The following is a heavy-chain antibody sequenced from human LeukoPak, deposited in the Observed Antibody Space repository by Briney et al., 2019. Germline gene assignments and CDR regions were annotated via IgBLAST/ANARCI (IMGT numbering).Heavy chain of an antibody. Sequence: PSETLSLTGAVSGVSISSSNWWSWVRQPPGKWLEWIGQIYHSGSTNYNPSLKSRITISVDTSKKQFSLKLSSVTAADTAVYYCARTNCGGDCRGYYYSYYMDVWGKGTTVTISS. V-gene: IGHV4-4*02. CDR2: IYHSGST. J-gene: IGHJ6*03. D-gene: IGHD2-21*02. CDR1: GVSISSSNW. CDR3: ARTNCGGDCRGYYYSYYMDV.